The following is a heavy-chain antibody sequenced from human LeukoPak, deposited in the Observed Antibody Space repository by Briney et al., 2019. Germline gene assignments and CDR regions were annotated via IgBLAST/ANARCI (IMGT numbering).Heavy chain of an antibody. Sequence: GGALRLSCAASGFTFSSYWMNWVRQAPGKGLEWVANIKEDGSEKYYVDSVKGRFTISRDNAKNSLYLQMNSLRAEDTAVYYCERGGGWYFHYWVQGTLVTVSS. J-gene: IGHJ4*02. V-gene: IGHV3-7*01. D-gene: IGHD6-19*01. CDR3: ERGGGWYFHY. CDR1: GFTFSSYW. CDR2: IKEDGSEK.